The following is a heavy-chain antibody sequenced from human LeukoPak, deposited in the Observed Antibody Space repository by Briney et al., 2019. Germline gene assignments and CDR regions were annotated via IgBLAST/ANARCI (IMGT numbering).Heavy chain of an antibody. Sequence: ASVKVSCNSSGYTFTGYYMHWVRQAPGQGLEWMGWINPNSGGTNYAQKFQGRVTMTRDTSISTDYMELSRLRSDDTAVYYCARDYCSVSYRYNWFDPWGQGTLVTVSS. D-gene: IGHD3-10*01. CDR3: ARDYCSVSYRYNWFDP. CDR1: GYTFTGYY. J-gene: IGHJ5*02. V-gene: IGHV1-2*02. CDR2: INPNSGGT.